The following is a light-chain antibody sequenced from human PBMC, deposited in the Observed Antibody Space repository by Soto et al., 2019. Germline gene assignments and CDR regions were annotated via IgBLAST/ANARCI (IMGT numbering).Light chain of an antibody. CDR3: QQCNSYTLT. J-gene: IGKJ4*01. V-gene: IGKV1-13*02. CDR1: HGISSA. Sequence: AIQLTQSPSSLSASVGDRVTITFRASHGISSALAWYQQKPGKAPKLLIYDASSLESGVPSRFSGSGSGTDFTLTISSHQPEDFATYYCQQCNSYTLTFGGGTKVEIK. CDR2: DAS.